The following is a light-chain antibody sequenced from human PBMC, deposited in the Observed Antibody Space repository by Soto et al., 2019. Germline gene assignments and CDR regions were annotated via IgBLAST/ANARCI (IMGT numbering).Light chain of an antibody. CDR3: QTWGTGINCV. CDR2: LTSDGSH. J-gene: IGLJ3*02. V-gene: IGLV4-69*01. Sequence: QLVLTQSPSASASLGASVKLTCTLSSGHSSYAIAWHQLLPEKGPRFLMKLTSDGSHSKGDGIPDRFSGSSSGAERYLTISSLQSEDEAYYYCQTWGTGINCVFGGGTKPTVL. CDR1: SGHSSYA.